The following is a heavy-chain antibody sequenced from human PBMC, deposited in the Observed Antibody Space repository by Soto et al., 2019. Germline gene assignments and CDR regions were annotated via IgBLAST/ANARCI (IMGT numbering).Heavy chain of an antibody. Sequence: EVQLLESGGGLVQPGGSLRLSCAASGFTFSSYAMSWVRQAPGKGLEWVSAISGSGGSTYYADSVKGRFTISRDNYKNTLYLQMNSLRAEDTAVYWGIVVGDDAFDIWGQGTMVTVSS. CDR3: IVVGDDAFDI. D-gene: IGHD3-22*01. CDR2: ISGSGGST. V-gene: IGHV3-23*01. CDR1: GFTFSSYA. J-gene: IGHJ3*02.